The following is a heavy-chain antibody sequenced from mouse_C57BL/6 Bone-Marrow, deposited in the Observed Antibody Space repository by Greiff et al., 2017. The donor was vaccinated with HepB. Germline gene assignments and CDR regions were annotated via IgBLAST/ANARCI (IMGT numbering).Heavy chain of an antibody. V-gene: IGHV6-3*01. CDR1: GFTFSNYW. D-gene: IGHD1-2*01. CDR3: TGPITTASGDYFDY. CDR2: IRLKSDNYAT. Sequence: EVKLMESGGGLVQPGGSMKLSCVASGFTFSNYWMNWVRQSPEKGLEWVAQIRLKSDNYATHYAESVKGRFTISRDDSKSSVYLQMNNLRTEDTGIYYCTGPITTASGDYFDYWGQGTTLTVSS. J-gene: IGHJ2*01.